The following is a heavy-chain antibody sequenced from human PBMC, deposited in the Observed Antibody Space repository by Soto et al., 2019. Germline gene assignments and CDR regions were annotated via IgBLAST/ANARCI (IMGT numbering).Heavy chain of an antibody. J-gene: IGHJ6*02. CDR1: GYTFTAYY. V-gene: IGHV1-2*02. CDR3: ARNMDYYYGPGSGNGHGF. Sequence: QVQLVQSGAEVKEPGDSVRVSSEASGYTFTAYYIHWVRQAPGQGLEWMGWINPKFGDTTYAQDFQGRVSMTRDMSISTVYMELSRLTSDDTDIYYCARNMDYYYGPGSGNGHGFWGQGTTVTVFS. CDR2: INPKFGDT. D-gene: IGHD3-10*01.